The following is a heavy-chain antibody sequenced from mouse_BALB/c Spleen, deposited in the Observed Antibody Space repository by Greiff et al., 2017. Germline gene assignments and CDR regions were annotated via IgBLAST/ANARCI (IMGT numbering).Heavy chain of an antibody. V-gene: IGHV1-26*01. CDR2: INPYNGAT. D-gene: IGHD1-2*01. Sequence: EVQLQQSGPELVKPGASVKISCKASGYSFTGYYMHWVKQSHVKSLEWIGRINPYNGATSYNQNFKDKASLTVDKSSSTAYMELHSLTSEDSAVYYCARPFITTATAWFAYWGQGTLVTVSA. J-gene: IGHJ3*01. CDR3: ARPFITTATAWFAY. CDR1: GYSFTGYY.